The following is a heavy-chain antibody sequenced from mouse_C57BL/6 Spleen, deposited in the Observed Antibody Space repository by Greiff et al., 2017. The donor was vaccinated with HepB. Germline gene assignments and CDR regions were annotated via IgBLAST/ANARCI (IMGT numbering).Heavy chain of an antibody. D-gene: IGHD2-3*01. CDR1: GFTFSSYA. Sequence: EVQLVESGGGLVKPGGSLKLSCAASGFTFSSYAMSWVRQTPEKRLEWVATISDGGSYTYYPDNVKGRFTISRDNAKNNLYLQMSHLKSEDTAMYYCARAGWSPFAYWGQGTLVTVSA. CDR2: ISDGGSYT. J-gene: IGHJ3*01. V-gene: IGHV5-4*01. CDR3: ARAGWSPFAY.